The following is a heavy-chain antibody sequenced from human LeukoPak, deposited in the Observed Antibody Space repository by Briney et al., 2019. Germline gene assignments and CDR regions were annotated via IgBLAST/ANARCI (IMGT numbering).Heavy chain of an antibody. V-gene: IGHV3-7*05. D-gene: IGHD3-22*01. J-gene: IGHJ4*02. CDR1: GFTFSSYW. Sequence: GSLLLSCAASGFTFSSYWMSWVRQAPGKGLEWVANIKQNGSKKYYVDSMKGRFTISRDNAKNSLYLQMSSLRAEDTAVYYCARLYYYDSRYFDYWGQGTLLTDSP. CDR3: ARLYYYDSRYFDY. CDR2: IKQNGSKK.